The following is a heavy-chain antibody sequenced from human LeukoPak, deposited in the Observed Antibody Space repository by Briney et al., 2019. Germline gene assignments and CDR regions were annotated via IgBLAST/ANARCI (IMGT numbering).Heavy chain of an antibody. V-gene: IGHV4-59*01. D-gene: IGHD1-14*01. J-gene: IGHJ5*02. CDR3: ARDNPANWFDP. CDR2: IYYSGGT. Sequence: SETLSLTCTVSGGSITTYYWSWIRQSPGKGLEWIGYIYYSGGTNYNPSLKSRVTLSIDASKNQFSLRLSSVTAADTAIYHCARDNPANWFDPWGQGTLVTVSS. CDR1: GGSITTYY.